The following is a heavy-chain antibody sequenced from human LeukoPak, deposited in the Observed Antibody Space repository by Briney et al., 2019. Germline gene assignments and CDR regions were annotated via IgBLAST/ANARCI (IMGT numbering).Heavy chain of an antibody. CDR3: ARDVSGSYLDY. J-gene: IGHJ4*02. Sequence: PSETLSLTCTVSGGSISSYYWSWIRQPAGKGLDWIGRIYTSGSTNYNPPLKSRVTMSVDTSKNQFSLKLSSVTAADTAVYYCARDVSGSYLDYWGQGTLVTVSS. CDR2: IYTSGST. CDR1: GGSISSYY. V-gene: IGHV4-4*07. D-gene: IGHD3-10*01.